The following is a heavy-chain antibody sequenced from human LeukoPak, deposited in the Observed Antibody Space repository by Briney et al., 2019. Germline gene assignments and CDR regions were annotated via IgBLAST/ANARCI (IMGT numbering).Heavy chain of an antibody. Sequence: ASVKVSCKASGGTFSSYAISWVRQAPGQGLEWMGGIIPIFGTANYAQKFQGRVTITADESTSTAYMELSSLRSEDTAVYYCARELLWFGESYYYGMDVWGQGTTVTVSS. CDR1: GGTFSSYA. CDR3: ARELLWFGESYYYGMDV. V-gene: IGHV1-69*13. CDR2: IIPIFGTA. J-gene: IGHJ6*02. D-gene: IGHD3-10*01.